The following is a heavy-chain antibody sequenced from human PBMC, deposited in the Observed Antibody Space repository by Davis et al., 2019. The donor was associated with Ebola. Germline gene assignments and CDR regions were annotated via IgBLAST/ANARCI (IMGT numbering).Heavy chain of an antibody. Sequence: MPSETLSLTCAVYGGSFSGYYWSWIRQPPGKGLKWIGEINHSGSTNYNPSLKSRVTISVDTSKNQFSLKLSSVTAADTAVYYCARVRRDSSGYPNWFDPWGQGTLVTVSS. D-gene: IGHD3-22*01. CDR1: GGSFSGYY. CDR2: INHSGST. CDR3: ARVRRDSSGYPNWFDP. V-gene: IGHV4-34*01. J-gene: IGHJ5*02.